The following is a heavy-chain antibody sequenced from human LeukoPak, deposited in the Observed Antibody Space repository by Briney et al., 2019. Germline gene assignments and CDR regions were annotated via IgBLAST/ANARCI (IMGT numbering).Heavy chain of an antibody. V-gene: IGHV4-34*03. CDR3: KYYDILTGYYYFDY. J-gene: IGHJ4*02. Sequence: SQTLSLTCAVYGASFSVYYWSWIRQPPGRGLEWIGEINYSGSTNYNTSLKGRVTLSVDKSKNQFSLKLSLVTAWAHAENSFKYYDILTGYYYFDYWGQRTLVTVSS. CDR2: INYSGST. D-gene: IGHD3-9*01. CDR1: GASFSVYY.